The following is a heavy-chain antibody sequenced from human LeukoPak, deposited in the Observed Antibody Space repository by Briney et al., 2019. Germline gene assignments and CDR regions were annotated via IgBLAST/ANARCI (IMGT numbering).Heavy chain of an antibody. Sequence: GGSLRLSCAASGFTFSTYNMLWARQTPGKGLEWLFYINSGGSAVHYADSVKDRFTLSRDNAKNLLYLQMNSLRVEDTGIYYCARVGSRGDWFDYWGQGTRVTVSS. J-gene: IGHJ5*01. CDR3: ARVGSRGDWFDY. CDR2: INSGGSAV. V-gene: IGHV3-48*01. CDR1: GFTFSTYN. D-gene: IGHD1-26*01.